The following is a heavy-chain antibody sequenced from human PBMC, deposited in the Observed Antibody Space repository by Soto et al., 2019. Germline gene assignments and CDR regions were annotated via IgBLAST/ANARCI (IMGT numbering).Heavy chain of an antibody. D-gene: IGHD5-18*01. CDR1: GGSVSSGSYY. CDR3: ARGGGVTATFDY. Sequence: PSETLSLTCTVSGGSVSSGSYYWSWIRQPPGKGLEWIGYIYYSGGTNYNPSLKSRVTISVDTSKNQFSLKLSSVTAADTAVYYCARGGGVTATFDYWGQGXLVTVYS. J-gene: IGHJ4*02. V-gene: IGHV4-61*01. CDR2: IYYSGGT.